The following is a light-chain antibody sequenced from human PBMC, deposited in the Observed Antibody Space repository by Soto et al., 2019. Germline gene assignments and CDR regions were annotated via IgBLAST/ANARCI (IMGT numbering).Light chain of an antibody. J-gene: IGKJ1*01. CDR2: AAS. V-gene: IGKV1-9*01. Sequence: IQLTQSPSSLSASVRDRVTITCRASQGISSYLAWYQQKPGKAPKLLIYAASTLQSGVPSRFSGSRSGTDFTLTISSLQPEDFATDYCQQLNSYPWTFGQGTKVEIK. CDR3: QQLNSYPWT. CDR1: QGISSY.